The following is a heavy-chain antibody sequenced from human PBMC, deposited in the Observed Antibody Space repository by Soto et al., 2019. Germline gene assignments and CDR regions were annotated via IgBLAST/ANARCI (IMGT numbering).Heavy chain of an antibody. CDR1: GGSFSGYY. J-gene: IGHJ4*02. CDR3: ARGESEQLVQVVY. D-gene: IGHD6-6*01. V-gene: IGHV4-34*01. CDR2: INHSGST. Sequence: SETLSLTCAVYGGSFSGYYWSWIRQPPGKGLEWIGEINHSGSTNYNPSLKSRVTISVDTSKNQFSLKLSSVTAADTAVYYCARGESEQLVQVVYWGQGTLVTVSS.